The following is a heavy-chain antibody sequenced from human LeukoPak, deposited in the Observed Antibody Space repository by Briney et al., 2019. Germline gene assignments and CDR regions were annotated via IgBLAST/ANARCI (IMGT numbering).Heavy chain of an antibody. J-gene: IGHJ6*04. Sequence: SETLSLTCAVYGGSFSGYYWSWIRQPPGKGLEWIGEINHSGSTNYNPSLKSRVTISVDTSKNQFSLKLSSVTAADTAVYYCAKAGYWSGYYNPLYYMDVWGTGTTVIVSS. CDR2: INHSGST. V-gene: IGHV4-34*01. CDR1: GGSFSGYY. CDR3: AKAGYWSGYYNPLYYMDV. D-gene: IGHD3-3*01.